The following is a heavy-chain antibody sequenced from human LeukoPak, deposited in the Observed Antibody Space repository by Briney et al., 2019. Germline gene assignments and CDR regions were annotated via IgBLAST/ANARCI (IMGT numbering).Heavy chain of an antibody. CDR3: AKDSRPLLGAQLDP. Sequence: GGSLRLSCAASGFTFSSYSMNWVRQAPGKGLEWVSSISSSSSYIYYADSVKGRFTISRDNAKNSLYLQMNSLRAEDTAVYYCAKDSRPLLGAQLDPWGQGTLVTVSS. J-gene: IGHJ5*02. CDR1: GFTFSSYS. D-gene: IGHD2-21*02. CDR2: ISSSSSYI. V-gene: IGHV3-21*01.